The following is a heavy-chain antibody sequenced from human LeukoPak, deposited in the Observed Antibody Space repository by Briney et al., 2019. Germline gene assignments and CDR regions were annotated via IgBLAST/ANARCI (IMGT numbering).Heavy chain of an antibody. CDR1: GFTFSSYG. CDR3: ARDGYDILTGYYPGRWFDP. J-gene: IGHJ5*02. Sequence: PGRSLRLSCAASGFTFSSYGMHWVRQAPGKGLEWVAVIWYDGSNKYYADSVKGRFTISRANSKNTLYLQMNSLRAEDTAVYYCARDGYDILTGYYPGRWFDPWGQGTLVTVSS. V-gene: IGHV3-33*01. CDR2: IWYDGSNK. D-gene: IGHD3-9*01.